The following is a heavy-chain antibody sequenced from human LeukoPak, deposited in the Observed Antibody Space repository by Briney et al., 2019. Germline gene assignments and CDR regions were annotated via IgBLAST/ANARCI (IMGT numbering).Heavy chain of an antibody. CDR1: GYTFTSYD. Sequence: ASVKVSCKASGYTFTSYDINWVRQATGQGLEWIGWMDPNSGNTGYAQKFQGRVTMTRNTSISTAYMELSSLRSEDTAVYYCAKRGYSYGLQYYYYYYMDVWGKGTTVTVSS. J-gene: IGHJ6*03. V-gene: IGHV1-8*01. D-gene: IGHD5-18*01. CDR3: AKRGYSYGLQYYYYYYMDV. CDR2: MDPNSGNT.